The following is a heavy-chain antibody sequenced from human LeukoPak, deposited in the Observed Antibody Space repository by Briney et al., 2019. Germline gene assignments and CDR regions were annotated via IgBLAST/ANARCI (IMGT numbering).Heavy chain of an antibody. CDR2: INWNGGST. V-gene: IGHV3-20*04. Sequence: GGSLRLSCAASGFTFDDYGMSWVRQAAGEGLEWVSGINWNGGSTGYADSVKGRFTISRDNAKNSLYLQMNSLRAEDTALYYCARGRTTGYFDYWGQGTLVTVSS. D-gene: IGHD1-7*01. J-gene: IGHJ4*02. CDR1: GFTFDDYG. CDR3: ARGRTTGYFDY.